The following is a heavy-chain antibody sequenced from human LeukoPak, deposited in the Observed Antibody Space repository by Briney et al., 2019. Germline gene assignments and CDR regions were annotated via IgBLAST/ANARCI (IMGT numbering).Heavy chain of an antibody. Sequence: AETLSLTCTIPVRPLSYYHWGWVRQPRGKGVERVRSIYYSGSTNYYPSLKSRVTISVDTSKNQLSLKLSSVTAADTAVYYCARERIFGVVPKGNWFDPWGQGTLVTVSS. V-gene: IGHV4-59*13. D-gene: IGHD3-3*01. CDR1: VRPLSYYH. CDR2: IYYSGST. J-gene: IGHJ5*02. CDR3: ARERIFGVVPKGNWFDP.